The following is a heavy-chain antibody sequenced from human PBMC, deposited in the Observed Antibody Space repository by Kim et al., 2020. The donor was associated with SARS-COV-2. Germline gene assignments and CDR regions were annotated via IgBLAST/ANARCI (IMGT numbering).Heavy chain of an antibody. D-gene: IGHD3-10*01. Sequence: GGSLRLSCAASGFIVSSNYKTWVRQAPGKGLEWVSVIGGNTMYADSVQGRFTISRDNSKNTLYLQMNNLRADDTAVYYCAKFGGTGNSVRFDPWGQGTRVTVSS. J-gene: IGHJ5*02. CDR1: GFIVSSNY. CDR3: AKFGGTGNSVRFDP. CDR2: IGGNT. V-gene: IGHV3-53*01.